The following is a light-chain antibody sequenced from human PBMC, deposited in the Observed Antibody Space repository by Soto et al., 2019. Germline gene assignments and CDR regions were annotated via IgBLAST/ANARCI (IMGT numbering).Light chain of an antibody. Sequence: QSVLTQPPSASGTPGQRVTISCSGGTSNIGKFYVFWYHQVPGMAPKLLIFGNNQRPSGVPDRFFGSKSGSSASLDISGLRAEDEADYYCAAWDDSLSGVVFGGGTQLTVL. V-gene: IGLV1-47*01. CDR2: GNN. CDR1: TSNIGKFY. J-gene: IGLJ3*02. CDR3: AAWDDSLSGVV.